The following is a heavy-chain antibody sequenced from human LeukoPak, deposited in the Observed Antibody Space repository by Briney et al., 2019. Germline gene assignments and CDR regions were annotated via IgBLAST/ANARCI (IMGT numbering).Heavy chain of an antibody. J-gene: IGHJ4*02. CDR3: ARGPPNWGYDY. CDR1: GYTFTSYD. V-gene: IGHV1-8*01. D-gene: IGHD7-27*01. Sequence: ASVKVSCKASGYTFTSYDFNWVRQATGQRPEWMGWMSPNSGDTGYAQKFQDRVTMTRNTSISIAYMELSSLRSDDTAVYYCARGPPNWGYDYWGPGTLVTVSS. CDR2: MSPNSGDT.